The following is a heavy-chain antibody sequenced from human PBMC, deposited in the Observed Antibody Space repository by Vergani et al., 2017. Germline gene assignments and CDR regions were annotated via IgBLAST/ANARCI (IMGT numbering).Heavy chain of an antibody. D-gene: IGHD2-2*01. J-gene: IGHJ6*03. V-gene: IGHV5-51*01. CDR1: GYSFTSYW. CDR2: IYPGDSDT. CDR3: ARHVTSWDIVVVPAAKISYYYYMDV. Sequence: EVQLVQSGAEVKKPGESLKISCKGSGYSFTSYWIGWVRQMPGKGLEWMGIIYPGDSDTRYSPSFQGQVTISADKSISTAYLQWSSLKASDTAMYYCARHVTSWDIVVVPAAKISYYYYMDVWGKGTTVTVSS.